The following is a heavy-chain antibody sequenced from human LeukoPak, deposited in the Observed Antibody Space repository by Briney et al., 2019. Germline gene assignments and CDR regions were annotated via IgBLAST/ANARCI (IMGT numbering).Heavy chain of an antibody. V-gene: IGHV3-30*02. CDR2: IRYDGSNK. Sequence: GGSLRLSCAASGFTFSSYAMHWVRQAPGKGLEWVAFIRYDGSNKYYADSVKGRFTISRDNSKNTLYLQMNSLRAEDTAVYYCAKTEGYCSSTSCYAYFDYWGQGTLVTVSS. J-gene: IGHJ4*02. CDR3: AKTEGYCSSTSCYAYFDY. CDR1: GFTFSSYA. D-gene: IGHD2-2*01.